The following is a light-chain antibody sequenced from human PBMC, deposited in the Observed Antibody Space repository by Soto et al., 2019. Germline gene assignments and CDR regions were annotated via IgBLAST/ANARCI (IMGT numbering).Light chain of an antibody. V-gene: IGLV4-69*01. CDR1: SGHSSYA. Sequence: MLTQSPSASASLGASVKLTCTLSSGHSSYAIAWHQQQPEKGPRYLMKLNSDGSHSKGDGIPDRFSGSSSGAERYLTISSLQSEDEADYYCQTWGTGNVVFGGGTKLTVL. CDR3: QTWGTGNVV. J-gene: IGLJ2*01. CDR2: LNSDGSH.